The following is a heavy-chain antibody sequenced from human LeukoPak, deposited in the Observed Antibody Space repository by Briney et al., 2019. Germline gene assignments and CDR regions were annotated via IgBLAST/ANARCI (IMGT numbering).Heavy chain of an antibody. CDR2: INPNSGGT. D-gene: IGHD2-2*01. J-gene: IGHJ4*02. Sequence: ASVKVSCKASGYTFTGYYMHWVRQAPGQGLEWMGWINPNSGGTNYAQKFQGRVTMTRDTSISTAYMELSRLRSDDTAVYYCARGIVVVPAAPPLYWGQGTLVTVSS. CDR3: ARGIVVVPAAPPLY. V-gene: IGHV1-2*02. CDR1: GYTFTGYY.